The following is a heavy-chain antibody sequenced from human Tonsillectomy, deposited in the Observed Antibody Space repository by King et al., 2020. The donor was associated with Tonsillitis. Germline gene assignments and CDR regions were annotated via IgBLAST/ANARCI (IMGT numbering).Heavy chain of an antibody. D-gene: IGHD2-2*01. CDR2: ISYDGSNK. CDR3: AEDGERYCSIARCVVGARVIGMAV. Sequence: VQLVESGGGVVQPGRSLRLSCAASGFTFTTFGMHWVRQAPGKGLEWVALISYDGSNKYYADSVKGRFTISRDNYKNTLYLQMNSLRAEVTAVYYCAEDGERYCSIARCVVGARVIGMAVWGQGTTVTVSS. V-gene: IGHV3-30*18. J-gene: IGHJ6*02. CDR1: GFTFTTFG.